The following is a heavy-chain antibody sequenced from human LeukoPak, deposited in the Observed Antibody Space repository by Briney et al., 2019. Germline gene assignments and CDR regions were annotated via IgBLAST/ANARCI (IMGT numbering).Heavy chain of an antibody. CDR1: GFTFSTYP. D-gene: IGHD3-9*01. V-gene: IGHV3-30-3*01. CDR2: ISYDGSNK. J-gene: IGHJ4*02. Sequence: GGSLRLSCAASGFTFSTYPMHWVRQAPGKWLEWVAVISYDGSNKYYADSVKGRFTISRDNSKNTLYLQMNSLRAEDTAVYYCARADDWLLSPLDYWGQGTLVTVSS. CDR3: ARADDWLLSPLDY.